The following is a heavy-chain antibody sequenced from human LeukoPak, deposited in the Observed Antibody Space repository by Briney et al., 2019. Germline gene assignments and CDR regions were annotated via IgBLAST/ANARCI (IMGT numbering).Heavy chain of an antibody. V-gene: IGHV3-48*02. D-gene: IGHD3-10*01. J-gene: IGHJ4*02. CDR2: ISSSSATI. CDR3: ARDLGFGELLPPLDY. Sequence: SGGSLRLSCAASGFTFSSYGINWVRQAPGKGLEWVSYISSSSATIYYADSVKGRFTISRDNAKNSLYLQMNSLRDEDTAVYYCARDLGFGELLPPLDYWGQGTLVTVSS. CDR1: GFTFSSYG.